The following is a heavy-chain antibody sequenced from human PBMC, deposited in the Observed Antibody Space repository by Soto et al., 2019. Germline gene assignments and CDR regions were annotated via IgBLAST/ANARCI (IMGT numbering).Heavy chain of an antibody. V-gene: IGHV4-4*01. CDR2: IYHSGNT. CDR3: ARASASTKLRGVVIN. CDR1: GASIITDNW. J-gene: IGHJ4*02. Sequence: QVQLQESGPGLVKPSGTLSLTCALSGASIITDNWWSWVRQPPGKEMEWIGEIYHSGNTNFNPSAQSRVTISVDTSKHQFSLTVSSVTAADTAIYCCARASASTKLRGVVINWGQGTLVTVSS. D-gene: IGHD3-10*01.